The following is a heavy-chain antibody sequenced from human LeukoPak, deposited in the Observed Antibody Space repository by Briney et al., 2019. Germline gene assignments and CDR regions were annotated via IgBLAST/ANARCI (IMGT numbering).Heavy chain of an antibody. J-gene: IGHJ4*02. V-gene: IGHV4-59*01. D-gene: IGHD5-12*01. CDR3: ARVGSGGYSGSYYFDY. Sequence: PSETLSLTCTVSGGSISSYYWSWIRQPPGKGLEWIGYIYYSGSTNYNPSLKSRVTISVDTSKNQFSLKLSSVTAADTAVYYCARVGSGGYSGSYYFDYWGQGTLVTVSS. CDR1: GGSISSYY. CDR2: IYYSGST.